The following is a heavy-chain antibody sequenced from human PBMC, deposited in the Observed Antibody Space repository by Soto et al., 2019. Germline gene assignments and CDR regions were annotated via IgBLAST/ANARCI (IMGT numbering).Heavy chain of an antibody. J-gene: IGHJ4*02. V-gene: IGHV2-5*02. D-gene: IGHD5-12*01. CDR1: GFSLSTSGVG. CDR2: IYWDDDK. Sequence: QITLKESGPTLVKPTQTLTLTCTFSGFSLSTSGVGVGWIRQPPGKALECLALIYWDDDKRYSPSLKSRLTITQDTSKTHVVLTMTNMDPVDTATYYCAHRLGWLQFDYFDYWGQGTLVTVSS. CDR3: AHRLGWLQFDYFDY.